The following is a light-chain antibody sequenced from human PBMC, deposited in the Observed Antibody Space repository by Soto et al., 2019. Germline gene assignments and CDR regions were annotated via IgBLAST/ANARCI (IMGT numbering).Light chain of an antibody. CDR3: SSYTSSSTRV. J-gene: IGLJ3*02. CDR1: SSDVGGYNY. CDR2: EVS. V-gene: IGLV2-14*01. Sequence: QSVLTQPASVSGSPGQSITISCTGTSSDVGGYNYVSWYQQHPDKATKLMIYEVSNRPSGVSNRFSGSKSGNTASLTISGLQAEDEADYYCSSYTSSSTRVFGGGTKLTVL.